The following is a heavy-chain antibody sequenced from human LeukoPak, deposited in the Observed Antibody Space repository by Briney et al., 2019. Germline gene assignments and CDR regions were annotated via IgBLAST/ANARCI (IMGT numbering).Heavy chain of an antibody. V-gene: IGHV4-34*01. CDR3: ARVGSSSWYRRWFDP. CDR1: GGSISSYY. J-gene: IGHJ5*02. D-gene: IGHD6-13*01. CDR2: INHSGST. Sequence: SETLSLTCTVSGGSISSYYWSWIRQPPGKGLEWIGEINHSGSTNYNPSLKSRVTISVDTSKNQFSLKLSSVTAADTAVYYCARVGSSSWYRRWFDPWGQGTLVTVSS.